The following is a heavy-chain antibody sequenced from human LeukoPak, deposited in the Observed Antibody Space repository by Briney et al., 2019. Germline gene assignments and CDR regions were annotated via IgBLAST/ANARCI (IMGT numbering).Heavy chain of an antibody. V-gene: IGHV1-69*13. D-gene: IGHD3-10*01. Sequence: GASVKVSCKASGGTFSSYAISWVRQAPGQGLEWMGGIIPIFGTANYAQKFQGRVTITADESTSTAYMELSSLRSEDTAVYYCARPRRDYGSGSYYSGYYYMDVWGKGTTVTVSS. CDR2: IIPIFGTA. CDR3: ARPRRDYGSGSYYSGYYYMDV. CDR1: GGTFSSYA. J-gene: IGHJ6*03.